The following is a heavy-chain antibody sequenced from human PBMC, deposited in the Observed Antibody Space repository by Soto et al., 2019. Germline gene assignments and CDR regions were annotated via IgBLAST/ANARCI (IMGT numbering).Heavy chain of an antibody. J-gene: IGHJ5*02. D-gene: IGHD2-2*01. V-gene: IGHV4-59*12. CDR3: ARGFGKGWYQLLFGWFDP. Sequence: SETLSLTCTVSGGSIRDSYWTWIRQHPGKGLEWIGYIYYSGSTNYNPSLKSRVTISVDTSKNQFSLKLSSVTAADTAVYYCARGFGKGWYQLLFGWFDPWGQGTLVTVSS. CDR2: IYYSGST. CDR1: GGSIRDSY.